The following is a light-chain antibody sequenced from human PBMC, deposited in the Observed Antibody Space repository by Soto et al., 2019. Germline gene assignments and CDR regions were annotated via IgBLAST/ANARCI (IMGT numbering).Light chain of an antibody. CDR3: SSYTSSTTLYV. CDR2: EVS. J-gene: IGLJ1*01. V-gene: IGLV2-14*01. CDR1: SSDIGGYNY. Sequence: QSVLTQPASVSGSPGQSITISCSGTSSDIGGYNYVSWYQQHPGKAPKLLIYEVSHRPSRVSNRFSASKSGNTASLTISGLQTEDEADYYCSSYTSSTTLYVFGTGTKVTGL.